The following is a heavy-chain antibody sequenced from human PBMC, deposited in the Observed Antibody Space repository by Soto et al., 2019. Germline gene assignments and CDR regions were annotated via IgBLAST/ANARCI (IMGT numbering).Heavy chain of an antibody. V-gene: IGHV3-33*01. CDR1: GFMFSSHG. CDR2: IRYDGSNK. Sequence: QVQLVESGGGVVQPGRSLRLSWAASGFMFSSHGMHWIRQAPGKGLERVAVIRYDGSNKYYADSVKGRFTISRDNSKNTLYLQKNSLRVEDTGGYYCGPDTLEYGGQGTLGTVSS. CDR3: GPDTLEY. J-gene: IGHJ4*02.